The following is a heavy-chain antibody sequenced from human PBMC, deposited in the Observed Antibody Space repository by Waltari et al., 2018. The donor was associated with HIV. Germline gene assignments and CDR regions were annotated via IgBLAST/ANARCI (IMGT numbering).Heavy chain of an antibody. Sequence: QVQLVQSGAEVKKPGSSAKVSCKTSGDTFSSLGISWVRQAPGQGLEWMGKIIPILGKPKYAQKFQGRVTITADESTTTVYLDLRSLRSEDTAMYYCAREHNLDSLHIWGQGTMVTVSS. V-gene: IGHV1-69*09. CDR1: GDTFSSLG. CDR3: AREHNLDSLHI. J-gene: IGHJ3*02. D-gene: IGHD3-9*01. CDR2: IIPILGKP.